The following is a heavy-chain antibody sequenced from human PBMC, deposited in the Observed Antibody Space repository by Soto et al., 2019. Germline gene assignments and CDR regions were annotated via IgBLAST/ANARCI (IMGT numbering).Heavy chain of an antibody. J-gene: IGHJ6*02. V-gene: IGHV1-18*01. CDR1: GYTFTSYG. CDR3: ARKLGNIVAYYYYYYGMDV. Sequence: ASVKVSCKASGYTFTSYGISWVRQAPGQGLEWMGWISACNGNTNYAQKLQGRVTMTTDTSTSTAYMELRSLRSDDTAVYYCARKLGNIVAYYYYYYGMDVWGQGTTVTVSS. D-gene: IGHD5-12*01. CDR2: ISACNGNT.